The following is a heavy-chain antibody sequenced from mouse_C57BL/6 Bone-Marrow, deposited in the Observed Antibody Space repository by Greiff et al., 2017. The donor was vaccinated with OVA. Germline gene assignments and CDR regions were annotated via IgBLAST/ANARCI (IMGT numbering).Heavy chain of an antibody. Sequence: VKLVESGPELVKPGASVKISCKASGYTFTDYYINWVEQRPGQGLEWIGWIFPGSGSTYYNEKFKGKATLTVDKSSSTAYMLLSSLTSEDSAVYFCARDYGSSPFAYWGQGTLVTVSA. CDR2: IFPGSGST. CDR1: GYTFTDYY. J-gene: IGHJ3*01. CDR3: ARDYGSSPFAY. D-gene: IGHD1-1*01. V-gene: IGHV1-75*01.